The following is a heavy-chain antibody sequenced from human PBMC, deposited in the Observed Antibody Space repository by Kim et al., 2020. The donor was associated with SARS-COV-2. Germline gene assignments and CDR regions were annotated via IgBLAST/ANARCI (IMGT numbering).Heavy chain of an antibody. D-gene: IGHD3-16*01. CDR3: ARDGGEYYYDNWMAV. Sequence: GGSLRLSCAASGFTFSSYAMHWVRQAPGKGLEWVSVISYDGSNKYYADSVKGRFTISRDNSKNTLYLQMNSLRAEDTAVYYCARDGGEYYYDNWMAVW. CDR1: GFTFSSYA. V-gene: IGHV3-30*04. J-gene: IGHJ6*01. CDR2: ISYDGSNK.